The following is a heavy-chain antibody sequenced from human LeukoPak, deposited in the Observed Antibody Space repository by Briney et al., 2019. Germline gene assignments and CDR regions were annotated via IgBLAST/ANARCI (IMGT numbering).Heavy chain of an antibody. CDR2: IYHSGST. J-gene: IGHJ4*02. V-gene: IGHV4-38-2*01. D-gene: IGHD3-3*01. Sequence: SETLSLTCAVSCYSISSGYYWGWIRQPPGKGLEWIGSIYHSGSTYYNPSLKSRVTISVDTSKNQFSLKLSSVTAADTAVYYCARNLEITIFGVVILDYFDYWGQGTLVTVSS. CDR1: CYSISSGYY. CDR3: ARNLEITIFGVVILDYFDY.